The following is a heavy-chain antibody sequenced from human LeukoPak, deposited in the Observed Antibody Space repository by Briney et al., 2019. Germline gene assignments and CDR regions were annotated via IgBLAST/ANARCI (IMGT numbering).Heavy chain of an antibody. CDR2: IYTSGIT. J-gene: IGHJ2*01. CDR3: AREVAEAQGRYFDL. Sequence: SETLSLTRTVSGGSLSSYYWTWIRQPAGKGLEWIGRIYTSGITNYNSSLKSRITMSVDTSKNQFYLKLNSVTAADTAVYYGAREVAEAQGRYFDLWGRGTLVTVSS. CDR1: GGSLSSYY. V-gene: IGHV4-4*07. D-gene: IGHD6-13*01.